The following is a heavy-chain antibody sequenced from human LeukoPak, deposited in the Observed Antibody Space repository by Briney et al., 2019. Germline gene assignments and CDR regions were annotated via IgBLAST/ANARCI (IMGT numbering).Heavy chain of an antibody. Sequence: ASVKVSCKASGYTFTGYYMHWVRQAPGQGLEWMGWINPNSGGTNYAQKVQGRVTMTRDTSISTAYMELSRLRSDDTAVYYCARGGRVVVPAAGLDYWGQGTLVTVSS. CDR2: INPNSGGT. D-gene: IGHD2-2*01. J-gene: IGHJ4*02. V-gene: IGHV1-2*02. CDR3: ARGGRVVVPAAGLDY. CDR1: GYTFTGYY.